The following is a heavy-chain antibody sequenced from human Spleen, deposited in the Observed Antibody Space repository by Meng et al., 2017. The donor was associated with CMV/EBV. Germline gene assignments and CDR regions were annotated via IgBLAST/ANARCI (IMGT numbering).Heavy chain of an antibody. Sequence: ASVKVSCKASGYTFTDTYMHWVRQAPGQGLEWMGWINARSGNTKFAQNFQDRVTMTRDTSIRTVYMELSRLRSDDTAVYFCARALSGYETFDPWGQGTLVTVSS. V-gene: IGHV1-2*02. J-gene: IGHJ5*02. CDR1: GYTFTDTY. CDR3: ARALSGYETFDP. D-gene: IGHD5-12*01. CDR2: INARSGNT.